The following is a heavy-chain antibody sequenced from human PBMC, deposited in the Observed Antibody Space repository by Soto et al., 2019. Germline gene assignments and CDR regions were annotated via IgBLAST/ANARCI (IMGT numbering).Heavy chain of an antibody. V-gene: IGHV4-59*03. CDR3: ARSAGHPGHFFYYNGMDV. CDR1: GASIRSYY. D-gene: IGHD3-10*01. Sequence: SETLSLTCSVSGASIRSYYWHWIRQPPGKGLEWIGYVYTSDYTRYSSSLKSRVTISVDTSKSQFYLRLNSVTAADTAAYYSARSAGHPGHFFYYNGMDVWGQGPRVTVSS. J-gene: IGHJ6*02. CDR2: VYTSDYT.